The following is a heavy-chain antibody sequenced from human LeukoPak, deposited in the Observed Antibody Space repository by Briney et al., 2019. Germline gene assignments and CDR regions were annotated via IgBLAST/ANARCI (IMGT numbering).Heavy chain of an antibody. Sequence: GGSLRLSCAVSGFTFSVHTMNWVRQAPGKGLEWVANIKEDGSMKYYLDSVKGRFTISRDSAKNSLYLQMNSLRAEDTAVYYCASPAFGGYFAYWGQGTLVTVSS. CDR2: IKEDGSMK. CDR1: GFTFSVHT. D-gene: IGHD3-22*01. J-gene: IGHJ4*02. CDR3: ASPAFGGYFAY. V-gene: IGHV3-7*01.